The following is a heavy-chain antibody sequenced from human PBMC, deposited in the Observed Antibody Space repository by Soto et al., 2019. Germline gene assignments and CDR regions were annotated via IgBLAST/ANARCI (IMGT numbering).Heavy chain of an antibody. D-gene: IGHD1-1*01. CDR2: MSPNSGAT. CDR1: GYTFTTYD. V-gene: IGHV1-8*01. CDR3: ARGGDAGVDV. J-gene: IGHJ6*02. Sequence: QVQLVQSGAEVTKPGASVKVSCKASGYTFTTYDINWVRQATGQGLEWLGWMSPNSGATGYAQKFQGRVTMTRDTSMTTAYMELSNRRSEETAMYYCARGGDAGVDVWGQGTTVTVSS.